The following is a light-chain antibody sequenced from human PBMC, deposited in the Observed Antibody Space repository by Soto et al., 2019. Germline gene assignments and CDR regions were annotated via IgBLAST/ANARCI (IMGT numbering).Light chain of an antibody. J-gene: IGKJ4*01. V-gene: IGKV3-11*01. CDR3: QQRVDWLT. CDR2: DAS. CDR1: QSVSIY. Sequence: EIVLTQSPGTLSLSPGDRATLSCRASQSVSIYLAWYQQKPGQAPRLLIYDASNRVTGIPARFSGSGSATVFTLIISSVEAEVVVVYYCQQRVDWLTFGGGTKLEIK.